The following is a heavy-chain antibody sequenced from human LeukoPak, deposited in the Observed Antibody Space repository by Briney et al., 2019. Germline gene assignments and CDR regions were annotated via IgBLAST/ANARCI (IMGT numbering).Heavy chain of an antibody. D-gene: IGHD3-22*01. Sequence: GGSLRLSCAASGFTFSSYAMHWVRQAPGKGLEWVAVISYDGSNKYYADSVKGRFTISRDNSKNTLYLQMNSLRAEDTAVYYFARGGVGTMIVVVIITWGQGTLVTVSS. V-gene: IGHV3-30-3*01. CDR1: GFTFSSYA. CDR3: ARGGVGTMIVVVIIT. J-gene: IGHJ4*02. CDR2: ISYDGSNK.